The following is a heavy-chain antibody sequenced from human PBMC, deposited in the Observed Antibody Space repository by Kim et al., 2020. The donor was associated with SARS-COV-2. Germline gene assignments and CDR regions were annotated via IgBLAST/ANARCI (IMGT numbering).Heavy chain of an antibody. CDR1: GFSFGAYW. CDR2: INPDGTYT. D-gene: IGHD1-26*01. Sequence: GGSLRLSCAGSGFSFGAYWMQWVRQVPGEGLMWVSRINPDGTYTNYADSVKGRLTVSRDNAKYTLYLQMNSLTVEDTAVYYCTRGTTGGFEPWGQGTLVIVPS. V-gene: IGHV3-74*01. CDR3: TRGTTGGFEP. J-gene: IGHJ5*02.